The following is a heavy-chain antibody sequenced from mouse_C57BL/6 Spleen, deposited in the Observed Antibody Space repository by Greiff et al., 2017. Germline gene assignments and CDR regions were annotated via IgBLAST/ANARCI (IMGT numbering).Heavy chain of an antibody. CDR3: VSVIYCAYDDYSIDY. J-gene: IGHJ4*01. Sequence: DVKLVESGGGLVQPKGSLKLSCAASGFSFNTYAMNWVRQAPGKGLEWVARIRSKSNNYATYYAASVKVRFTISRDDSESILYLQMNNLITEVTAMYYCVSVIYCAYDDYSIDYWGQGTSVTVSS. V-gene: IGHV10-1*01. D-gene: IGHD2-2*01. CDR1: GFSFNTYA. CDR2: IRSKSNNYAT.